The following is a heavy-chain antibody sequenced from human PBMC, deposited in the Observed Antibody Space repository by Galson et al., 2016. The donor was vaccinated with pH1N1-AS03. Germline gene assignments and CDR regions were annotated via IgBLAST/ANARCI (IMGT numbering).Heavy chain of an antibody. CDR2: ISSSGSTI. V-gene: IGHV3-48*03. CDR1: GFTFRSYE. CDR3: ARVGVVGPPYGMDF. D-gene: IGHD2-15*01. Sequence: SLRLSCAASGFTFRSYEMNWVRQAPGKGLEWVSYISSSGSTIYYADSVKGRFTLSRDNAKNSLYLQMNSLGAADTAVYYCARVGVVGPPYGMDFGGQGPLVTVSS. J-gene: IGHJ6*02.